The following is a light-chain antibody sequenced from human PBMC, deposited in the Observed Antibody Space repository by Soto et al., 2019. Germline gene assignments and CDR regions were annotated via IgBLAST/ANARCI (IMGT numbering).Light chain of an antibody. V-gene: IGKV3-20*01. CDR3: QQYSLSPLT. CDR1: QSIFSSY. CDR2: GAS. J-gene: IGKJ4*01. Sequence: EIVLTQSPGTLSLSPGESATLSCRASQSIFSSYLAWYQQKPGQAPRLLIYGASSRATGIPDRFSGDGSGTEFTLKISSLEPEDFAVYYCQQYSLSPLTFGGGTKVDIK.